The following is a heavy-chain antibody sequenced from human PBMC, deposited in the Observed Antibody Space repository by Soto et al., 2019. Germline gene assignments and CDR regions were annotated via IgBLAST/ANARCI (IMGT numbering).Heavy chain of an antibody. J-gene: IGHJ4*02. Sequence: QVHLVESGGGEVRPGRSLRLSCAASGFLFRTYAMHWVRQAPGKGLQWVTFISYDGRTKKYADSVKGRFTISRDNSKNTLYMQMDSLRAEDTAVYFCARDPDFDYGVRFLDSWGQGTLVFVSS. CDR3: ARDPDFDYGVRFLDS. V-gene: IGHV3-30*04. D-gene: IGHD4-17*01. CDR1: GFLFRTYA. CDR2: ISYDGRTK.